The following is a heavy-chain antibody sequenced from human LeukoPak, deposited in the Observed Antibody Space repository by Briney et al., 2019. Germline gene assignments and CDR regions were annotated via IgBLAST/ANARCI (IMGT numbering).Heavy chain of an antibody. J-gene: IGHJ4*02. CDR2: IHPSGGST. V-gene: IGHV1-46*01. Sequence: ASLKVSCKASGYTFTSYYMHCVRQAPGQGLERMGIIHPSGGSTSYAQKFQGRVTMTRDTSTSTVYMELISLRSEDTAVYYCARADIVVVVAALDYWGQGTLVTVSS. D-gene: IGHD2-15*01. CDR3: ARADIVVVVAALDY. CDR1: GYTFTSYY.